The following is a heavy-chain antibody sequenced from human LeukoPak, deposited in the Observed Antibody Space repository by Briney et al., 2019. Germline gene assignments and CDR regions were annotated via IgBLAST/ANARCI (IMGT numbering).Heavy chain of an antibody. J-gene: IGHJ4*02. CDR3: ARAYCSGGSCYNY. V-gene: IGHV4-59*01. D-gene: IGHD2-15*01. CDR2: IYYSGST. Sequence: SETLSLTCTVSGGSISSYYWSWIRQPPGKGLEWIGYIYYSGSTNYNPSLTSRVTISVDTSKNQFSLKLSSVTAADTAVYYCARAYCSGGSCYNYWGQGTLVTVSS. CDR1: GGSISSYY.